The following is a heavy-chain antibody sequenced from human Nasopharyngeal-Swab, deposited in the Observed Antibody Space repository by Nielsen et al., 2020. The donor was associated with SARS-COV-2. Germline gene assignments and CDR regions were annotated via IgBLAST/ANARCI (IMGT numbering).Heavy chain of an antibody. CDR2: INHSGST. J-gene: IGHJ4*02. D-gene: IGHD6-13*01. CDR3: ARGIVVGSSSWNPSYFDY. V-gene: IGHV4-34*01. Sequence: SETLSLTCAVSGGSFSGYYWSWIRQPPGKGLEWIGEINHSGSTNYNPSLKSRVTISVDTSKNQFSLKLNSVTAADTAVYYCARGIVVGSSSWNPSYFDYWGQGTLVTVSS. CDR1: GGSFSGYY.